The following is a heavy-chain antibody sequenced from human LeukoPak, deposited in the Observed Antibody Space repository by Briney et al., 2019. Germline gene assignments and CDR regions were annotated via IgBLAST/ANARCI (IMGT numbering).Heavy chain of an antibody. Sequence: SETLSLTCTASGGSISSSSYYWGWIRQPPGKGLEWIGSIYYSGSTYYNPSLKSRVTISVDTSKNQFSLKLSSVTAADTAVYYCARDRGSSSEAGVWFDPWGQGTLVTVSS. J-gene: IGHJ5*02. CDR3: ARDRGSSSEAGVWFDP. CDR2: IYYSGST. CDR1: GGSISSSSYY. V-gene: IGHV4-39*07. D-gene: IGHD6-13*01.